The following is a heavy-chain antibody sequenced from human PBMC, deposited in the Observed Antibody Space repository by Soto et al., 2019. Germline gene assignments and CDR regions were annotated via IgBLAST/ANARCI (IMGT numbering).Heavy chain of an antibody. J-gene: IGHJ4*01. D-gene: IGHD1-26*01. Sequence: EAQLLESGGGLVQPGGSLRLSCAASGFTFSNYAMSWVRQAPGRGLEWVSAISRSGGSTYFADSVKVRFTISRDNSKNTLYLQMSSLRAEYPAVYYCAKGGGSYSFDYWGHGTLVTVAS. CDR1: GFTFSNYA. CDR2: ISRSGGST. CDR3: AKGGGSYSFDY. V-gene: IGHV3-23*01.